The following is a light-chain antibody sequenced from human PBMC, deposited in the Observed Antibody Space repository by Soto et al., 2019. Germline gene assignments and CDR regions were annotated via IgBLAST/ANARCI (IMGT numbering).Light chain of an antibody. CDR2: SAS. CDR1: QGITSY. J-gene: IGKJ4*01. Sequence: IQLTQSPSSLSASVGDRVTITCRASQGITSYLAWYQQGPGKAPGLLIYSASTLQSGAPSRFSGSGYGTDFSLTISNLQPEDFATYYCQQLYSHPLTFGGGTKVDIK. V-gene: IGKV1-9*01. CDR3: QQLYSHPLT.